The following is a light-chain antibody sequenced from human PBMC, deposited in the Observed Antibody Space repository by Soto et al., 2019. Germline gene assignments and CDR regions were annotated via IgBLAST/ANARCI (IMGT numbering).Light chain of an antibody. CDR2: DAS. V-gene: IGKV3-11*01. J-gene: IGKJ4*01. CDR3: QQRSNWVT. Sequence: EIVLTQSPDTLSLSPVQRATLFGRASQSVSSYLAWYQQKPGQAPRLLIYDASNRATGIPARFSGSGSGTDFTLTISSLEPEDFAVYYCQQRSNWVTFGGGTKVDIK. CDR1: QSVSSY.